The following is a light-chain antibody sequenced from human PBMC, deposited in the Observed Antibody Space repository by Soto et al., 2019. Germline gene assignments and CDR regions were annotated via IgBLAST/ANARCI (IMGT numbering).Light chain of an antibody. J-gene: IGLJ1*01. V-gene: IGLV1-40*01. Sequence: QPVLTQPPSVSGAPGQRVTISCTGSSSNIGAGYDVHWYQQLPGTAPKLLIYGNSNRRSGVPDRFSGSKSGTSASLAITGLQAEDEADYYCQSYDSSLSGYVFGTGTKLTV. CDR1: SSNIGAGYD. CDR2: GNS. CDR3: QSYDSSLSGYV.